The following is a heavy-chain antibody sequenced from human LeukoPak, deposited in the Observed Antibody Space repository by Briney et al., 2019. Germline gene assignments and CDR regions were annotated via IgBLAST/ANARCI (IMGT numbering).Heavy chain of an antibody. CDR1: GFTFSTYN. Sequence: GGSLRLSCAASGFTFSTYNMNWARQAPGKGLEWISYISSRSSPIYFADSVKGRFTISRDNAKNSLYLQMNSLRAEDTAVYYCARDKDSSGQRRTYWYFDLWGRGTLVTVSS. J-gene: IGHJ2*01. D-gene: IGHD6-19*01. CDR3: ARDKDSSGQRRTYWYFDL. V-gene: IGHV3-48*04. CDR2: ISSRSSPI.